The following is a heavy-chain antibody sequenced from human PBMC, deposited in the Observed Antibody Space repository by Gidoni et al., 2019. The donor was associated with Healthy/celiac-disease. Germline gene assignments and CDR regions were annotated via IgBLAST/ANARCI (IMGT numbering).Heavy chain of an antibody. J-gene: IGHJ1*01. Sequence: EVQLVESGGGLVKPGGSLRLSCAASGFTFSNAWMSWVRQAPGKGLAWVVRIKSKTDGGTTDYAAPVKGRFTISREDSKNTLYLQMNSLKTEDTAVYYCTTVGGSYGAPNFQHWGQGTLVTVSS. D-gene: IGHD1-26*01. V-gene: IGHV3-15*01. CDR1: GFTFSNAW. CDR3: TTVGGSYGAPNFQH. CDR2: IKSKTDGGTT.